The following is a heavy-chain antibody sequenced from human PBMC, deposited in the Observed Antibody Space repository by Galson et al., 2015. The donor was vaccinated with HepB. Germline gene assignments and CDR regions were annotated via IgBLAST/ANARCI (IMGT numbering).Heavy chain of an antibody. CDR3: AKDSDDILTGYRRGYYYYYMDV. CDR2: ISYDGSNK. CDR1: GFTFSSYG. V-gene: IGHV3-30*18. J-gene: IGHJ6*03. Sequence: SLRLSCAASGFTFSSYGMHWVRQAPGKGLEWVAVISYDGSNKYYADSVKGRFTISRDNSKNTLYLQMNSLRAEDTAVYYCAKDSDDILTGYRRGYYYYYMDVWGKGTTVTVSS. D-gene: IGHD3-9*01.